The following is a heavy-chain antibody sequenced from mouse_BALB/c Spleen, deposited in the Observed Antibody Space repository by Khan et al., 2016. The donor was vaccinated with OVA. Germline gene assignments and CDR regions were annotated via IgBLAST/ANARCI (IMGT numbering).Heavy chain of an antibody. CDR1: GYTFTSYW. CDR2: INPSTDYT. Sequence: QVRLQQSGAELAKPGASVKMSCKASGYTFTSYWMHWVKQRPGQGLEWIGYINPSTDYTEYNQKVKDKATLTADKSSSTAYMQLTILTSEDSAVYFCTNHGSSSAWFTYWGQGTLVTVSA. V-gene: IGHV1-7*01. J-gene: IGHJ3*01. D-gene: IGHD1-1*01. CDR3: TNHGSSSAWFTY.